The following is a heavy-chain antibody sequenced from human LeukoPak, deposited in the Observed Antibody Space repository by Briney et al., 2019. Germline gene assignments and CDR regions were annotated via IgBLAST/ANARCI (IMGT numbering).Heavy chain of an antibody. CDR3: VKSYYDSTGNSGWFDP. D-gene: IGHD3-22*01. CDR1: GDSFSNSRDH. Sequence: SETLSLTCTVSGDSFSNSRDHWNWIRQPAGKGLEWIGRIYTGGTTHYNPSLESRVTMSLDTSRSQVSLKLSSVTAADTAIYYCVKSYYDSTGNSGWFDPWGQGTLVTVSS. V-gene: IGHV4-61*02. J-gene: IGHJ5*02. CDR2: IYTGGTT.